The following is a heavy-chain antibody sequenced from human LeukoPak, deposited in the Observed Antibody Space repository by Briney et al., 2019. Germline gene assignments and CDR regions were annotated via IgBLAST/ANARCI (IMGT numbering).Heavy chain of an antibody. D-gene: IGHD3-3*01. J-gene: IGHJ4*02. CDR2: INHSGST. Sequence: SQTLSLTCTVSGGSISGVDYYWSWIRQPPGKGLEWIGEINHSGSTNYNPSLKSRVTISVDTSKNQFSLKLSSVTAADTAVYYCARGIADYDFWSGYYYYFDYWGQGTLVTVSS. CDR1: GGSISGVDYY. CDR3: ARGIADYDFWSGYYYYFDY. V-gene: IGHV4-34*01.